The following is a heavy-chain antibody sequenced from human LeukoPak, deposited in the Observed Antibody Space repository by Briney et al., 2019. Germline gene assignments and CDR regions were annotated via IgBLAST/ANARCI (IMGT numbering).Heavy chain of an antibody. CDR1: GFAFNVYA. Sequence: PGGSLRLSCAASGFAFNVYAMSWLRQPPGKGLEWVSTINANSGTTSYAASVRGRFSISRDNSKSTLYLQLSTLRADDTATYYCAKPISGGLAVTADWFHPWGQGTLVVVS. D-gene: IGHD6-19*01. V-gene: IGHV3-23*01. J-gene: IGHJ5*01. CDR2: INANSGTT. CDR3: AKPISGGLAVTADWFHP.